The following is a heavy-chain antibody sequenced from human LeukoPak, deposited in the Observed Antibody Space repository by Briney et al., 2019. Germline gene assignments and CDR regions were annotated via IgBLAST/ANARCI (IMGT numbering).Heavy chain of an antibody. V-gene: IGHV3-74*01. CDR2: IKVEGKT. CDR3: ARAPSEIGGYYPEYFRH. CDR1: GFTFSSYW. J-gene: IGHJ1*01. Sequence: PGGSLQLSCAASGFTFSSYWMHWVRQAPGKGLVWVSRIKVEGKTNYADSVKGRFTISRDNAKNTVSLQMNSLRAEDTGVYYCARAPSEIGGYYPEYFRHWGQGTLVTVSS. D-gene: IGHD3-22*01.